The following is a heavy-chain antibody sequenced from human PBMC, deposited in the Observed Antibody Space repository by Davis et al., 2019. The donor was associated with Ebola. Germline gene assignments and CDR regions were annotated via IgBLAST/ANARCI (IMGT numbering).Heavy chain of an antibody. CDR3: ATQGGYSNGGHFGP. D-gene: IGHD4-11*01. V-gene: IGHV3-30*04. Sequence: GGSLRLSCVVSGFTLSNSAMVWVRQAPGKGLEWVASVAFDGTKKLYADSVKGRFSISRDDFKDTLYLQMSSLRPDDTAVYYCATQGGYSNGGHFGPWGQGTLVTVSS. J-gene: IGHJ5*02. CDR2: VAFDGTKK. CDR1: GFTLSNSA.